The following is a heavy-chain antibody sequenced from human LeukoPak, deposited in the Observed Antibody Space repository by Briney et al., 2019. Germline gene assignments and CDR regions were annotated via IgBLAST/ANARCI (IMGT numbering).Heavy chain of an antibody. CDR3: ARAGSGRGLAYY. CDR2: IIPIFGTA. Sequence: SVKVSCKASGGTFSSYAISWVRQAPGQGLEWMGGIIPIFGTANYAQKFQGRVTITRNTSISTAYMELSSLRSEDTAVYYCARAGSGRGLAYYWGQGTLVTVSS. J-gene: IGHJ4*02. CDR1: GGTFSSYA. V-gene: IGHV1-69*05. D-gene: IGHD3-10*01.